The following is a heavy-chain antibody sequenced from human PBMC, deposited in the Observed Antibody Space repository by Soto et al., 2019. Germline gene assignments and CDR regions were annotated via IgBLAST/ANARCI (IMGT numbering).Heavy chain of an antibody. CDR1: GGSISSGDYY. CDR2: IYYSGST. Sequence: QVQLQESGPGLVKPSQTLSLTCTVSGGSISSGDYYWSWIRQPPGKGLEWIGYIYYSGSTYYNPSLKSRVTISVDTSKNQFSLKLSSVTAADTAVYYCASLPYDYVWGSYRYFDYWGQGTLVTVSS. V-gene: IGHV4-30-4*01. J-gene: IGHJ4*02. D-gene: IGHD3-16*02. CDR3: ASLPYDYVWGSYRYFDY.